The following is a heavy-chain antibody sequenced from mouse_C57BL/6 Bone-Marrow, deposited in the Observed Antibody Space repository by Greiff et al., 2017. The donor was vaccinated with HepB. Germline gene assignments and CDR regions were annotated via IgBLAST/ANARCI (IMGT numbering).Heavy chain of an antibody. CDR2: IWTGGGT. J-gene: IGHJ2*01. V-gene: IGHV2-9-1*01. CDR1: GFSLTSYA. Sequence: VMLVESGPGLVAPSQSLSITCTVSGFSLTSYAISWVRQPPGKGLEWLGVIWTGGGTNYNSALKSRLSISKDNSKSQVFLKMNSLQTDDTARYYCARRGYYDYDERLDYFDYWGQGTTLTVSS. D-gene: IGHD2-4*01. CDR3: ARRGYYDYDERLDYFDY.